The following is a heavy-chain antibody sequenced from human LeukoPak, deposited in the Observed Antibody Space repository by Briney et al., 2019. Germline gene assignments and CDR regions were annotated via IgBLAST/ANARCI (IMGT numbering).Heavy chain of an antibody. J-gene: IGHJ4*02. V-gene: IGHV3-74*01. CDR2: INTDGSST. CDR3: ARSEYSFDY. CDR1: GFTFSSYW. Sequence: GGSLRLSCAASGFTFSSYWMHWVRQAPGKGLVWVSRINTDGSSTSYADSVKGRFTMSRDNAKNTLYLQMNSLRAEDSAVYYCARSEYSFDYWGQGTLVTVSS.